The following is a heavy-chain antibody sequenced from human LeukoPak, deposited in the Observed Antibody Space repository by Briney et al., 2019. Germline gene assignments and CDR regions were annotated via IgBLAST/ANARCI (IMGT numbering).Heavy chain of an antibody. Sequence: SETLPLTCAVYGGSFSGYYWSWIRQPPGKGLEWIGEINHSGSTNYNPSLKSRVTISVDTSKNQFSLKLSSVTAADTAVYYCAREGEWDYYDSSGYHDYWGQGTLVTVFS. CDR1: GGSFSGYY. CDR2: INHSGST. D-gene: IGHD3-22*01. CDR3: AREGEWDYYDSSGYHDY. V-gene: IGHV4-34*01. J-gene: IGHJ4*02.